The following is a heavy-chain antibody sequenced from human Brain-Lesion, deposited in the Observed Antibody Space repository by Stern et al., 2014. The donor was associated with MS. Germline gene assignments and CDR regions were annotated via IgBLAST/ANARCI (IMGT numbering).Heavy chain of an antibody. CDR3: ARHDSVPRSSQLYSARDRGPGYFDY. J-gene: IGHJ4*02. D-gene: IGHD1-26*01. CDR2: IYYSGFT. Sequence: VQLVESGPGLVKPSETLSLTCTVSGGSISSSTYYWAWIRQPPGKGLEWIGNIYYSGFTYYNPSLKRRVTISVDMSKNQFLLKLSSVTAADTAIYYCARHDSVPRSSQLYSARDRGPGYFDYWGQGTLVTVSS. V-gene: IGHV4-39*01. CDR1: GGSISSSTYY.